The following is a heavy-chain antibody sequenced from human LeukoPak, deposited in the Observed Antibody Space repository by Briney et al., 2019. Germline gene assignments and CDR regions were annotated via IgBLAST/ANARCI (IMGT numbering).Heavy chain of an antibody. V-gene: IGHV3-30-3*01. CDR2: ISYDGSNK. D-gene: IGHD1-1*01. CDR1: GFTFSSYA. J-gene: IGHJ4*02. Sequence: PGGSLRLSCAASGFTFSSYAMHWVRQAPGKGLEWVAVISYDGSNKYYADSVEGRFTISRDNSKNTLYLQMNSLRAEDTAVYYCARSYNWNDVFDYWGQGTLVTVSS. CDR3: ARSYNWNDVFDY.